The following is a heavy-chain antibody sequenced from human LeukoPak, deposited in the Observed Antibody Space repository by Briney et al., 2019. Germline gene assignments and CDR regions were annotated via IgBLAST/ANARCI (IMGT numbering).Heavy chain of an antibody. CDR1: GFTFSSYG. Sequence: PGGSLRLSCAASGFTFSSYGMHWVRQAPGKGLEWVALIRYDGSNKYYADSVKGRFTISRDNSKNTLYLQMNSLRAEDTAVYYCAKDLRRQWLVRYGMDVWGQGTTVTVSS. CDR2: IRYDGSNK. V-gene: IGHV3-30*02. D-gene: IGHD6-19*01. J-gene: IGHJ6*02. CDR3: AKDLRRQWLVRYGMDV.